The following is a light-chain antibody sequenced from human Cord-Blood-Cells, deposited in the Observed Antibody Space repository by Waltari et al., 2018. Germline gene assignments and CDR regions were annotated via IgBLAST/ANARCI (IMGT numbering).Light chain of an antibody. CDR3: AAWDDSLSGWV. CDR2: RNN. CDR1: SSNIGSNY. Sequence: QSVLTQPPSASGTPGQRVPISCSGSSSNIGSNYVYWYQQLPGTDPKLLIYRNNQRPSGVPDRFSGSKSGTSASLAISGLRSEDEADYYCAAWDDSLSGWVFGGGTKLTVL. V-gene: IGLV1-47*01. J-gene: IGLJ3*02.